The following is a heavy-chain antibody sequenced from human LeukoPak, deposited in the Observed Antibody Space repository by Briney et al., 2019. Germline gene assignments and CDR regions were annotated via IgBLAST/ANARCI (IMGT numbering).Heavy chain of an antibody. Sequence: PGGPLRLSCAASGFTLSGYWIHWSRQVTRKGLVWVSDINSDGSSTSYANSVKGRFTISRDNAKNKVYLQMTNLRAEDTAVYYCVRRSTFYSGAGSYPHFDSWGRGTLVTVSS. J-gene: IGHJ4*02. CDR1: GFTLSGYW. CDR3: VRRSTFYSGAGSYPHFDS. CDR2: INSDGSST. D-gene: IGHD3-10*01. V-gene: IGHV3-74*01.